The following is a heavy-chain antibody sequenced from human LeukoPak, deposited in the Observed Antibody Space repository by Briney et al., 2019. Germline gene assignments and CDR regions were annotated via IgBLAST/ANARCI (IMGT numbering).Heavy chain of an antibody. Sequence: SQTLSLTCAISGDSVSSNMAAWNWTRQYPSSGLEWLGRTYYRAKWYNEYAVCVKSRITVNTHTSKNQFSLQLNSVTPEDTAVYYCARHIAVAEQNWFDPWGQGTLVIVSS. CDR1: GDSVSSNMAA. CDR3: ARHIAVAEQNWFDP. V-gene: IGHV6-1*01. J-gene: IGHJ5*02. CDR2: TYYRAKWYN. D-gene: IGHD6-19*01.